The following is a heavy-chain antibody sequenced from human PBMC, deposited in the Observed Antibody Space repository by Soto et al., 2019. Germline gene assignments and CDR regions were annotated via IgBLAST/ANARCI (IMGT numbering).Heavy chain of an antibody. J-gene: IGHJ6*02. CDR1: GYSFTSYA. D-gene: IGHD2-2*01. CDR2: INAGNGNT. V-gene: IGHV1-3*01. CDR3: ARGVENIVVVLDVFGYYGMDV. Sequence: ASVKVSCKASGYSFTSYAIYWVRQAPGQRLEWMGWINAGNGNTKYSQKLQGRVTFTGDTSASTAHMELSSLRSEDTAVYFCARGVENIVVVLDVFGYYGMDVWGQGTTVAVSS.